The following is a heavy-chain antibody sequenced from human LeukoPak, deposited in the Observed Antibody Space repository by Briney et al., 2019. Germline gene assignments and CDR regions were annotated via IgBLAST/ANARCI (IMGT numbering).Heavy chain of an antibody. CDR3: ARNKGRYGSGRVHFDP. CDR2: IFYSGST. D-gene: IGHD3-10*01. Sequence: SQTLSLTCTVSGVSISSNGYFWSWIRQHPGKGLEWIGYIFYSGSTNYNPSLKSRVTISVDTSKNQLSLKLSSVTAADTAVYYCARNKGRYGSGRVHFDPWGQGTLVTVSS. V-gene: IGHV4-31*03. CDR1: GVSISSNGYF. J-gene: IGHJ5*02.